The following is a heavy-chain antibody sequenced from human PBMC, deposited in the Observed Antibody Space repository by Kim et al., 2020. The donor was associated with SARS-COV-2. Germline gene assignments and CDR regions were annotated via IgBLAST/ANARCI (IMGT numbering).Heavy chain of an antibody. J-gene: IGHJ1*01. CDR1: GGSFSGYY. CDR2: INHSGST. D-gene: IGHD7-27*01. Sequence: SETLSLTCAVYGGSFSGYYWSWTRQPPGKGLEWIGEINHSGSTNYNPSLKSRVTISVDTSKNQFSLKLSSVTAADTAVYYCARGWGPHFQNWGQGTLVTV. CDR3: ARGWGPHFQN. V-gene: IGHV4-34*01.